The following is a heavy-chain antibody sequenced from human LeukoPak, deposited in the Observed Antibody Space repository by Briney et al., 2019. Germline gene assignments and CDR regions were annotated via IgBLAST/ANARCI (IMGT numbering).Heavy chain of an antibody. CDR3: ARVRGIQLWLLNY. D-gene: IGHD5-18*01. Sequence: ASVKVSCKASGYTFTSYYMHWVRQVPGQGLEWMGIINPSGGSTSYAQKFQGRVTMTRDTSTSTVYMELSSLRSEDTAAYYCARVRGIQLWLLNYWGQGTLVTVSS. V-gene: IGHV1-46*01. CDR2: INPSGGST. J-gene: IGHJ4*02. CDR1: GYTFTSYY.